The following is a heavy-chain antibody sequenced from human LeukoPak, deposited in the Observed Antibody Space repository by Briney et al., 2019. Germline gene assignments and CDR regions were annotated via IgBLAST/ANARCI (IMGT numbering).Heavy chain of an antibody. D-gene: IGHD4-17*01. Sequence: GGSLRLSCAASKFTFSSYAMSWVRQAPGKGLEWVSAISEGGGTTYYADSVKGRFTISRDNSKNTLFLQMNSLRAEDTAVYYCAREMTTVTYAFDIWGQGTMVTVSS. CDR3: AREMTTVTYAFDI. V-gene: IGHV3-23*01. CDR2: ISEGGGTT. J-gene: IGHJ3*02. CDR1: KFTFSSYA.